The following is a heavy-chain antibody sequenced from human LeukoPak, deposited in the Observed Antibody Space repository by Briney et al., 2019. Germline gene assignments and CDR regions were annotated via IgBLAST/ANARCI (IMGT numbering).Heavy chain of an antibody. CDR2: IYYSGTT. CDR3: ARDSVDTAMATRYFDY. J-gene: IGHJ4*02. Sequence: SETLSLTCTVSGVSISNGGSCWSWIRQHPGKGLEWIGYIYYSGTTSYNPSLKSRVTISVDTSKNQFSLKLSSVTAADTAVYYCARDSVDTAMATRYFDYWGQGTLVTVSS. V-gene: IGHV4-61*08. D-gene: IGHD5-18*01. CDR1: GVSISNGGSC.